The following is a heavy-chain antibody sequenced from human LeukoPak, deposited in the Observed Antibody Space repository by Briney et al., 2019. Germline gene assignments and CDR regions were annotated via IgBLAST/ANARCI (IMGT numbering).Heavy chain of an antibody. Sequence: SETLSLTCTVSGGSIGSYYWSWIRQPPGKGLEWIAYINYSGSTNQNPSLKSRVTISLDTSKNQFSLKLGSVTAADTAVYYCARGWGTIYDYWGQGTLVTVSS. CDR3: ARGWGTIYDY. J-gene: IGHJ4*02. CDR2: INYSGST. CDR1: GGSIGSYY. V-gene: IGHV4-59*01. D-gene: IGHD3-3*01.